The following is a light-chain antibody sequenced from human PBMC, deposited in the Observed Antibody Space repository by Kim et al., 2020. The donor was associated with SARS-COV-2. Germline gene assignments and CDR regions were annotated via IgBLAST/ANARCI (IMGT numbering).Light chain of an antibody. Sequence: QSALTQPPSASGSPGQSVTISCTGTSSDIGTYYYVSWFQQYPGKAPKLILYEVSERPSGVPDRFSGSRSGNTASLTVSGLQAEDEADYYCSSYAGSNKLVFGGGTQLTVL. V-gene: IGLV2-8*01. J-gene: IGLJ3*02. CDR2: EVS. CDR1: SSDIGTYYY. CDR3: SSYAGSNKLV.